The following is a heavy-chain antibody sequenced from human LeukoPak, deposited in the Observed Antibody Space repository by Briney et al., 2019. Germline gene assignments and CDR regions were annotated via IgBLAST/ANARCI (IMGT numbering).Heavy chain of an antibody. Sequence: SETLSLTCAVYGGSFSGYYWSWIRQPPGKGLEWIGSIYYSGSTYYNPSLKSRVTISVDTSKNQFSLKLSSVTAADTAVYYCARDAQYNWFDPWGQGTLVTVSS. CDR3: ARDAQYNWFDP. CDR1: GGSFSGYY. CDR2: IYYSGST. V-gene: IGHV4-34*01. J-gene: IGHJ5*02.